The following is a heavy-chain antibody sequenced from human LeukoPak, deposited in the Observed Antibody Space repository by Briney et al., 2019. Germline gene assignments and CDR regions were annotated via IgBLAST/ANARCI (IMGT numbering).Heavy chain of an antibody. CDR1: GYTFTSND. Sequence: ASVKVSCKASGYTFTSNDINWVRQATGQGLEWMGWMNPNSGNSGYAQKFQVRVTMTRDTSISTDYMELSSLRSEDTAVYYCARGVGRRSYQLLFRHYYYGMDVWGQGTTVTVSS. CDR3: ARGVGRRSYQLLFRHYYYGMDV. D-gene: IGHD2-2*01. CDR2: MNPNSGNS. V-gene: IGHV1-8*01. J-gene: IGHJ6*02.